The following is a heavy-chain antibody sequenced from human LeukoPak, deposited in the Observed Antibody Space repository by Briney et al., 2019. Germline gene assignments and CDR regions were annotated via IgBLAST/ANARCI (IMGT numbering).Heavy chain of an antibody. Sequence: GGSLTLSCAASGVTFSSYGMHWVRQAPGKGLEWVALISSDGNDKLYGDSVKGRFTISRDDSESTLYLQMNSLRAEDTAVYYCTTKVIRGNSGDDYDDWGQGTLVTVSS. CDR3: TTKVIRGNSGDDYDD. D-gene: IGHD5-12*01. J-gene: IGHJ4*02. CDR1: GVTFSSYG. CDR2: ISSDGNDK. V-gene: IGHV3-30*03.